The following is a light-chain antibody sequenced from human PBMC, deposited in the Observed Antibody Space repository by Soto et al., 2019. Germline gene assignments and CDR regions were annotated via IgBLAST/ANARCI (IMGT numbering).Light chain of an antibody. CDR3: QQYDDWPSLT. CDR1: QSVSSN. J-gene: IGKJ4*01. V-gene: IGKV3-15*01. Sequence: EIVMTQSPATLSVSPGERATLSCRASQSVSSNLAWYQQTPGQAPRLLIYGASTRATGIPARFSGSGSGTEFPLTISGLQSEDFAVYYCQQYDDWPSLTFGGGTKVEIK. CDR2: GAS.